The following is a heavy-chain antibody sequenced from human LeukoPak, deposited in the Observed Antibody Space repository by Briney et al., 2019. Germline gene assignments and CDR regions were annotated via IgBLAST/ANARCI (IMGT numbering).Heavy chain of an antibody. CDR3: ARDLGGLGKIDY. Sequence: SQTLSLTCTVSGGSFSSGGYYWSWIRQHPGKGLEWIGYIFYSGTTYYNPSLKSRVIISVDASKNQFSLRLSSVTAADAAVYYCARDLGGLGKIDYWGQGTLVTVSS. J-gene: IGHJ4*02. CDR1: GGSFSSGGYY. CDR2: IFYSGTT. V-gene: IGHV4-31*03. D-gene: IGHD7-27*01.